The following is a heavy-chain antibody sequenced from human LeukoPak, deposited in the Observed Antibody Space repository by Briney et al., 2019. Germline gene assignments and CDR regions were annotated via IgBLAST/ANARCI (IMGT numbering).Heavy chain of an antibody. J-gene: IGHJ4*02. CDR3: AALDHGHDY. CDR1: RFTFTTYS. Sequence: GGSLRLSCAASRFTFTTYSMNWVRQAPGKGLEWVSYISSSGSTIYYADSVKGRFTISRDNAKNTLYLQMNSLRAEDTAVYYCAALDHGHDYWGQGTLVTVSS. V-gene: IGHV3-48*04. CDR2: ISSSGSTI.